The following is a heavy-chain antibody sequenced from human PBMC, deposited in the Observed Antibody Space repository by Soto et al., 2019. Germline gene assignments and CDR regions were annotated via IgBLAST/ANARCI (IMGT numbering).Heavy chain of an antibody. D-gene: IGHD3-3*01. CDR1: GFSISSSA. V-gene: IGHV3-23*01. CDR2: SSGGGGPT. J-gene: IGHJ1*01. CDR3: AKNDRSVYPLGGF. Sequence: EVQLLESGGGLVQPGGSLRLSCTVSGFSISSSAFSWVRQTPGKGLEWVSASSGGGGPTHYADSVKGRFTISRDNSKNTLYLQINSLRAEDTAVYYCAKNDRSVYPLGGFWGRGTLVSVSS.